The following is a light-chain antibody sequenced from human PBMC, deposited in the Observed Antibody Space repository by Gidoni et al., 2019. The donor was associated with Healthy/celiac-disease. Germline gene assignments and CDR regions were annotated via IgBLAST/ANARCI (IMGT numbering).Light chain of an antibody. Sequence: EIVLTQSPATLSLSPGARATLSCRASQSVSSYLARYQQKPGQAPRLLIYDAANRATGIPARFSGSGSGTDFTLTISSLEPEDFAVYYCQQRSNWPLLTFGGGTKVEIK. V-gene: IGKV3-11*01. J-gene: IGKJ4*01. CDR3: QQRSNWPLLT. CDR2: DAA. CDR1: QSVSSY.